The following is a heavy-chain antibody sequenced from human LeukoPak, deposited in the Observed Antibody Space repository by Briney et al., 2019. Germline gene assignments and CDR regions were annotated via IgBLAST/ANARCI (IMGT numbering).Heavy chain of an antibody. V-gene: IGHV3-23*01. J-gene: IGHJ3*02. CDR3: AKDRKTPNDYVWGSYRPDRGDAFDI. CDR1: GFTFSSYA. D-gene: IGHD3-16*02. CDR2: ISGSGGST. Sequence: GGSLRLSCAASGFTFSSYAMSWVRQAPGKGLEWVSAISGSGGSTYYADSAKGRFTISRDNSKNTLYLQMNSLRAEDTAVYYCAKDRKTPNDYVWGSYRPDRGDAFDIWGQGTMVTVSS.